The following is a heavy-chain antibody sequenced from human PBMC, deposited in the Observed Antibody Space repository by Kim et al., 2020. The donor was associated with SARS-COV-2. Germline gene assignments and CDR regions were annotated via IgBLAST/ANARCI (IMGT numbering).Heavy chain of an antibody. CDR1: GFTFSSYS. Sequence: GGSLRLSCAASGFTFSSYSMNWVRQAPGKGLEWVSYISSSSTIYYADSVKGRFTISRDNAKNSLYLQMNSLRDEDTAVYYCARDRYDYVWGSYRPGAWFDPWGQGTLVTVSS. J-gene: IGHJ5*02. CDR3: ARDRYDYVWGSYRPGAWFDP. D-gene: IGHD3-16*02. CDR2: ISSSSTI. V-gene: IGHV3-48*02.